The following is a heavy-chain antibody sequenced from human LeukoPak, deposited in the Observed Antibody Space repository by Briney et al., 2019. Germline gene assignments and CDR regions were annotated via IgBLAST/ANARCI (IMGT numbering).Heavy chain of an antibody. V-gene: IGHV3-11*01. Sequence: GGSLRLSCAASGFTFSDYYMSWIRQAPGKGLEWVSYISSSGSTIYYADSVKGRFTISRDNAKNSLYLQMNSLRAEDTAVYYCARVLAYDILTGYLYYFDYWGQGTLVTVSS. D-gene: IGHD3-9*01. CDR1: GFTFSDYY. CDR2: ISSSGSTI. J-gene: IGHJ4*02. CDR3: ARVLAYDILTGYLYYFDY.